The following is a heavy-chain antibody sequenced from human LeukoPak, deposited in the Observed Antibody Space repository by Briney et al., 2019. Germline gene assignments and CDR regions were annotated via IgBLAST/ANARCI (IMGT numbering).Heavy chain of an antibody. Sequence: GGSLRLSCAASGFTFSNFAMTWVRQAPGKGLEWVSLISESGTTTSYADSVKGRLTISRDNSKDTLFLHMNSLRAEDTAVYYCAKGPGYSYGELVDYWGQGTLVTVSS. CDR3: AKGPGYSYGELVDY. J-gene: IGHJ4*02. D-gene: IGHD5-18*01. V-gene: IGHV3-23*01. CDR2: ISESGTTT. CDR1: GFTFSNFA.